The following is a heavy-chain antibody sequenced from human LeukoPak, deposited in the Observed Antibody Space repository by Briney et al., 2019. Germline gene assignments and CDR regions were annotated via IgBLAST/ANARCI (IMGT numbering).Heavy chain of an antibody. CDR3: ARDRAWNYFAY. V-gene: IGHV3-30*03. Sequence: GGPLRLSCAPSGFTFSRHGMHWVRQAPGKGLEWVAIISNDGSRKYYAHSVEGRFTISRDNSKNTLYLQMDSLRAEDTAVYYCARDRAWNYFAYWGQGTLVTVSP. J-gene: IGHJ4*02. D-gene: IGHD3-3*01. CDR2: ISNDGSRK. CDR1: GFTFSRHG.